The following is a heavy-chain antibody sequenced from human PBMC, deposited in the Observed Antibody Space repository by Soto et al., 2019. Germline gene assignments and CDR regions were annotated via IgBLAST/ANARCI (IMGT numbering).Heavy chain of an antibody. V-gene: IGHV3-23*01. CDR2: ISGSGGST. D-gene: IGHD3-10*01. Sequence: GGSLRLSCAASGFTFSSYAMSWVRQAPGKGLEWVSAISGSGGSTYYVDSVKGRFTISRDNSKNTLYLQMNSLRAEDTAVYYCAKDRGYYYGSGTLGFFDYWGPGTLVTVSS. CDR3: AKDRGYYYGSGTLGFFDY. CDR1: GFTFSSYA. J-gene: IGHJ4*02.